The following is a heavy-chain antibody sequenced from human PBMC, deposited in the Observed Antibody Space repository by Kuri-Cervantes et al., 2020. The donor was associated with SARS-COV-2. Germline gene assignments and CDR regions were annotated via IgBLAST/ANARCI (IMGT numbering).Heavy chain of an antibody. Sequence: ASVKVSCKASGYTFTGDYMHWVRQAPGQGLEWMGWINPNSGGTNYAQKFQGWVTMTRDTSISTVYMELSRLRSDDTAVYYCARASVRGIIITYHSYGMDVWGQGTTVTVSS. D-gene: IGHD3-10*01. CDR3: ARASVRGIIITYHSYGMDV. CDR1: GYTFTGDY. J-gene: IGHJ6*02. CDR2: INPNSGGT. V-gene: IGHV1-2*04.